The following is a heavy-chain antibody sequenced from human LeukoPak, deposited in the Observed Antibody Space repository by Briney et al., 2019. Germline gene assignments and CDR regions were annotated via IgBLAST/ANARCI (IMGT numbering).Heavy chain of an antibody. CDR2: IKQDGSEK. D-gene: IGHD7-27*01. V-gene: IGHV3-7*04. CDR3: ARGVTHKWGYFDY. CDR1: GFTFSSYW. Sequence: PGGSLRLSCAASGFTFSSYWMSWVRQAPGKGLEWVANIKQDGSEKYYVDSVKGRFTISRDNAKSSLYLQMNSLRAEDTAVYYCARGVTHKWGYFDYWGQGTLVTVSS. J-gene: IGHJ4*02.